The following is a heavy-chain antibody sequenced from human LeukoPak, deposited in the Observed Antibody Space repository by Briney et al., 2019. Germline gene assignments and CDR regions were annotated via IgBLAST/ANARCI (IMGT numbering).Heavy chain of an antibody. CDR3: ARGWYNWNDGMNY. Sequence: GGSLRLSCAASGLTFSSYWMSWVRQAPGKGLEWVANIKQDGSEKYYVDSVKGRFTISRDNAKNSLYLQMNSLRAEDTAVYYCARGWYNWNDGMNYWGQGTLVTVSS. V-gene: IGHV3-7*03. J-gene: IGHJ4*02. D-gene: IGHD1-1*01. CDR1: GLTFSSYW. CDR2: IKQDGSEK.